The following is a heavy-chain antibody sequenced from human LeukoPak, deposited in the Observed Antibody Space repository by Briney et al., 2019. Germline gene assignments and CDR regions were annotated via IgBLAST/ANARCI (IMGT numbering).Heavy chain of an antibody. Sequence: GGSLRPSCAASGFTFSSYGMHWVRQAPGKGLEWVAAISYDGSNKYYADSVKGRFTISRDNSKNTLYLQMNSLRAEDTAVYYCAKSPGAYSSGWYTPVDYWGQGTLVTVSS. V-gene: IGHV3-30*18. D-gene: IGHD6-19*01. CDR2: ISYDGSNK. CDR3: AKSPGAYSSGWYTPVDY. CDR1: GFTFSSYG. J-gene: IGHJ4*02.